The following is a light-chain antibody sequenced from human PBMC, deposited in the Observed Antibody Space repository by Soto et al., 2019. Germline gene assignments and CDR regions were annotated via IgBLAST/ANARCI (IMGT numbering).Light chain of an antibody. Sequence: EIVLTQSPGTLSLSPGDRATLSCRASPSVSSSDLAWYQQKPGQAPRLLIYGASTRATGIPDRFSGSGSGTDFTLTISSLEHEDFAVYYCQQYGGSPLCTFGQGTKLEIK. CDR2: GAS. CDR1: PSVSSSD. CDR3: QQYGGSPLCT. V-gene: IGKV3-20*01. J-gene: IGKJ2*02.